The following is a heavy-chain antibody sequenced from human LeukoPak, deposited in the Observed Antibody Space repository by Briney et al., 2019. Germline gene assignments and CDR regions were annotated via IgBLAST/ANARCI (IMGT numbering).Heavy chain of an antibody. CDR3: ARTRRYGSGSYPVLYFDY. Sequence: GGSLRLSCAASGFTFSSYWMSWVRQAPGKGLEWVANIKQDGSEKYYVDSVKGRFTISRDNAKNSLYLQMNSLRAEDTAVYYCARTRRYGSGSYPVLYFDYWGQGTLVTVSS. J-gene: IGHJ4*02. D-gene: IGHD3-10*01. V-gene: IGHV3-7*01. CDR2: IKQDGSEK. CDR1: GFTFSSYW.